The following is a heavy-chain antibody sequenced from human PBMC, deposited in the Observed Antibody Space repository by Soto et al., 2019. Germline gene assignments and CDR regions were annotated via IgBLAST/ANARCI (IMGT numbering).Heavy chain of an antibody. Sequence: QLQLQESGSGLVKPSQTLSLTCAVSGGSISSGGYSWSWIRQPPGKGLEWIGYIYHSGSTYYNPSLKSRVTISVDSSKNQFSLKLSSVTAADTAVYYCARVRGPYCGGECYPPTPNWFDPWGQGTLVTVSS. CDR1: GGSISSGGYS. J-gene: IGHJ5*02. D-gene: IGHD2-21*01. CDR2: IYHSGST. CDR3: ARVRGPYCGGECYPPTPNWFDP. V-gene: IGHV4-30-2*01.